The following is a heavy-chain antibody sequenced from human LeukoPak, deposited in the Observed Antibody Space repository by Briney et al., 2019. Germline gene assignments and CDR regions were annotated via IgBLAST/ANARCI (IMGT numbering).Heavy chain of an antibody. J-gene: IGHJ3*01. V-gene: IGHV6-1*01. Sequence: SQTLSLTCAISGDSVSNNIAAWNWIRQSPSRGLEWLGRTYYYRSKWYNDFAVSVRSRITINPDTSKNQFSLQLSSVTPEDTAVYYCARGFSSGWPGALDVWGQGTMVTVSS. CDR3: ARGFSSGWPGALDV. D-gene: IGHD6-19*01. CDR1: GDSVSNNIAA. CDR2: TYYYRSKWYN.